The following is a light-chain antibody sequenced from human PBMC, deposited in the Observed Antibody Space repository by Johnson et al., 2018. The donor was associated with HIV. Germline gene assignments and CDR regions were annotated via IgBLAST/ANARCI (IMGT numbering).Light chain of an antibody. J-gene: IGLJ1*01. Sequence: VLTQPPSVSVSPGQTASITCSGDKLGDKYACWYQQKPGQSPVLVIYQDSKRPSGIPERFSGSNSGNTATLTISGTQVEDEADYYCYSAADNNSVFGTGTKVTVL. CDR3: YSAADNNSV. CDR2: QDS. V-gene: IGLV3-1*01. CDR1: KLGDKY.